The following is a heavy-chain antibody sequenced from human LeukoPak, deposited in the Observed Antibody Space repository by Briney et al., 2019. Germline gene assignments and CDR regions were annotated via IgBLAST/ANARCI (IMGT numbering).Heavy chain of an antibody. Sequence: SETLSLTCTVSGGSISSGGYYWSWIRQPPGKGLEWIGYIYHSGGTYCNPSLKSRVTISVDRSKNQFSLKLSSVTAADTAVYYCARDHSSSWPTDYYYYGMDVWGQGTTVTVSS. J-gene: IGHJ6*02. V-gene: IGHV4-30-2*01. D-gene: IGHD6-13*01. CDR2: IYHSGGT. CDR1: GGSISSGGYY. CDR3: ARDHSSSWPTDYYYYGMDV.